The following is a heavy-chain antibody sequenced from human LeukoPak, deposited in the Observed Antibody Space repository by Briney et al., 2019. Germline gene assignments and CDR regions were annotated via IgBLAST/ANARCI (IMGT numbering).Heavy chain of an antibody. V-gene: IGHV4-59*01. CDR3: ARNRPIMGITDAFDV. CDR1: GVSISNYY. CDR2: LHYSGSS. Sequence: SETLSLTCSVSGVSISNYYWSWIRQCPGRELEWIGHLHYSGSSSYNPSLRSRVTTSVDMSKNQFSLRLTSVTAADTAVYYCARNRPIMGITDAFDVWGQGTMVTVSS. J-gene: IGHJ3*01. D-gene: IGHD1-26*01.